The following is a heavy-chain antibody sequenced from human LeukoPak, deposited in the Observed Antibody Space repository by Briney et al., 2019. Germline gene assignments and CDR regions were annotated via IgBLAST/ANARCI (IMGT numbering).Heavy chain of an antibody. J-gene: IGHJ4*02. Sequence: PGGSLRLSCAASGFTFSSYGMHWVRQAPGKGLEWVAVISYGGSNKYYADSSKGRFTIARDNTNNTLYLQMNSLRAEDTAVYYCAKQPKPGLRYLDYWGQGTLVTVSS. CDR1: GFTFSSYG. CDR3: AKQPKPGLRYLDY. V-gene: IGHV3-30*18. CDR2: ISYGGSNK. D-gene: IGHD5-12*01.